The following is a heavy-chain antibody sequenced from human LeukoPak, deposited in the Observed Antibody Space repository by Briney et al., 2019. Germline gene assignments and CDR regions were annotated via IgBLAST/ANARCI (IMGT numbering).Heavy chain of an antibody. CDR2: ISAYNGNT. D-gene: IGHD2-2*01. J-gene: IGHJ4*02. V-gene: IGHV1-18*01. CDR3: ARETQIVVVPGGYFDY. CDR1: GYTFTSYG. Sequence: ASVKVSCKASGYTFTSYGISWVRQAPGQGLEWMGWISAYNGNTNYAQKLQGRVTMTTDTSTSTTYMELRSLRSDDTAVYYCARETQIVVVPGGYFDYWGQGTLVTVSS.